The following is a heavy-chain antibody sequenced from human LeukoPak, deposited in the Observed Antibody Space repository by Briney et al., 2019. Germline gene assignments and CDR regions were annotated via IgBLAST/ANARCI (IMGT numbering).Heavy chain of an antibody. CDR2: IYYSGST. CDR1: GDSISSHY. Sequence: PSETLSLTCTVSGDSISSHYWSWIRQPPGKGLEWIGYIYYSGSTNYNPSLKSRVTISVDTSKNQFSLKLSSVTAADTAVYYCARMDEGSFDCWGQGTLVTVSS. V-gene: IGHV4-59*08. J-gene: IGHJ4*02. D-gene: IGHD2-2*03. CDR3: ARMDEGSFDC.